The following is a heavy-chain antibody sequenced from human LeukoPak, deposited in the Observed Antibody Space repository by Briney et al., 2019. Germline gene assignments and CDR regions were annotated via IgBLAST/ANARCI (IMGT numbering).Heavy chain of an antibody. Sequence: GGSLRLSCATSGFTFSSYAMSWVRQTPGKGPEWVSAISGSSGTTYYADSVKGRFTISRDNSKNTLYLQMNSLRAEDTAVYYCAKDRYYDFWSGYFSYWGQGTLVTVSS. CDR2: ISGSSGTT. CDR3: AKDRYYDFWSGYFSY. V-gene: IGHV3-23*01. J-gene: IGHJ4*02. D-gene: IGHD3-3*01. CDR1: GFTFSSYA.